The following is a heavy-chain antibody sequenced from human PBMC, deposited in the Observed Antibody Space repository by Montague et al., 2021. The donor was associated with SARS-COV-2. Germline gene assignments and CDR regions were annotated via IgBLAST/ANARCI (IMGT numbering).Heavy chain of an antibody. D-gene: IGHD6-13*01. V-gene: IGHV2-70*11. CDR1: GFSLSTSGMC. J-gene: IGHJ6*03. Sequence: TLSLTCTFSGFSLSTSGMCVSWIRQPPGKALEWLARIDWDDDKYYSTSLKTRLTISKDTSNNQVVLTMTNMDPVDTATYYCARVSSSWSQDYYYYMDVWGKGTTVTVSS. CDR3: ARVSSSWSQDYYYYMDV. CDR2: IDWDDDK.